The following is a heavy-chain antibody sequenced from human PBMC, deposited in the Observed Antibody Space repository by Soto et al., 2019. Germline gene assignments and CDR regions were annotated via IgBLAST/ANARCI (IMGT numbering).Heavy chain of an antibody. D-gene: IGHD3-22*01. CDR3: AHRPPSGYDSSGYYSPYFDY. CDR2: IYWNDDK. V-gene: IGHV2-5*01. CDR1: GFSLSTSGVG. Sequence: GSGPTLVNPTQTLTLTCTFSGFSLSTSGVGVGWIRQPPGKALEWLALIYWNDDKRYSPSLKSRLTITKDTSKNQVVLTMTNMDPVDTATYYCAHRPPSGYDSSGYYSPYFDYWGQGTLVTVSS. J-gene: IGHJ4*02.